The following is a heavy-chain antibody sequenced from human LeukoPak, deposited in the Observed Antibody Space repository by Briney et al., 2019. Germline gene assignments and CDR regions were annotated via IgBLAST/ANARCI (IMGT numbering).Heavy chain of an antibody. V-gene: IGHV4-4*07. D-gene: IGHD6-19*01. CDR2: IYTSGST. J-gene: IGHJ5*02. CDR1: GGSFSIYY. Sequence: LETLSLTCTVSGGSFSIYYWTWIRQPAGKGLEWIGRIYTSGSTNYNPSLKSRVTISVDTSKNQFSLKLSSVTAADTAVYYCARSTVAGTKGIDPWGQGTLVTVSS. CDR3: ARSTVAGTKGIDP.